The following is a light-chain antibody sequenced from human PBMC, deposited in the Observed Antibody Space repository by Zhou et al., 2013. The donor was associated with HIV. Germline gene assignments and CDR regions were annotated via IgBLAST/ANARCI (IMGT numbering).Light chain of an antibody. J-gene: IGKJ1*01. Sequence: DIQMTQSPSTLSASVGDRVTITCRASQSISSWLAWYQQKPGKAPKLLIYKASILESGVPSRFSGSGSGTDFTLTISSLQPGDFATYYCHQFDSFPWTFGQGTKVEIK. CDR1: QSISSW. V-gene: IGKV1-5*03. CDR2: KAS. CDR3: HQFDSFPWT.